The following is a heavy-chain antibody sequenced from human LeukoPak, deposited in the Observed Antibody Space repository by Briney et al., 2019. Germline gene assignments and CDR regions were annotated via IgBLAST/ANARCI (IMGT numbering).Heavy chain of an antibody. D-gene: IGHD6-13*01. CDR1: GFTFSSYS. CDR2: ISSSSSTI. J-gene: IGHJ4*02. V-gene: IGHV3-48*01. Sequence: GGSLRLSCAASGFTFSSYSMNWVRQAPGKGLEWVSYISSSSSTIYYADSVKGRFTISRDNSKNTLYLQMNSLRAEDTAVYYCAAGYSSFDYWGQGTLVTVSS. CDR3: AAGYSSFDY.